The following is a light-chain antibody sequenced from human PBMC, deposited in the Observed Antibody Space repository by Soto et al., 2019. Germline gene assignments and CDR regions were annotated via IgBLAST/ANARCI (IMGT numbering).Light chain of an antibody. Sequence: SYELTQPPSLSVSPGQTASIACSGDVLGDKYASWYQQKPGQSPVLVIYHDNRRPSGIPERFSGSKSGNTATLTISGAQAKDEADYYCQAWASTTGVFGTGTKLTVL. CDR1: VLGDKY. CDR2: HDN. J-gene: IGLJ1*01. CDR3: QAWASTTGV. V-gene: IGLV3-1*01.